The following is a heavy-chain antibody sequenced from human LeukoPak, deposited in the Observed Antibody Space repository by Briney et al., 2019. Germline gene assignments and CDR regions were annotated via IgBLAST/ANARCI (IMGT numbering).Heavy chain of an antibody. Sequence: KLQGRVTMTTDKSTSTAYMELSSLRSEDTAVYYCARDPGATVVTPGDYWGQGTLVTVSS. V-gene: IGHV1-18*01. D-gene: IGHD4-23*01. J-gene: IGHJ4*02. CDR3: ARDPGATVVTPGDY.